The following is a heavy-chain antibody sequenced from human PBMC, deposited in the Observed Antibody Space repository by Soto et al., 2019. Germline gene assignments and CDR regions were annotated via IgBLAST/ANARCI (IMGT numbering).Heavy chain of an antibody. J-gene: IGHJ4*02. CDR3: ARDHRARGWYAVES. D-gene: IGHD6-19*01. Sequence: QVQLVESGGGVVQPGRSLRLSCVASGFTFNIYAMHWARQAPGKGLEWLAVISYEGSDKHYADSVKGRFTISRDNSRNTLYLQMNSLRPDDTAVYYCARDHRARGWYAVESWGQGTLVTVSS. CDR2: ISYEGSDK. V-gene: IGHV3-30-3*01. CDR1: GFTFNIYA.